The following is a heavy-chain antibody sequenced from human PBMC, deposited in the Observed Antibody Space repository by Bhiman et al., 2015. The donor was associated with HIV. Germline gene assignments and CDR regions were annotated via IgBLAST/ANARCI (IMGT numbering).Heavy chain of an antibody. CDR1: GFTFSSYE. Sequence: EVQLVESGGGLVQPGGSLRLSCAASGFTFSSYEMNWVRQAPGKGLEWVSYISSSGRTIYYADSVKGRFTISRDNAKNSLYLQMNSLRAEDTAVYYCARDSGSHYFDYWGQGTLVTVSS. CDR2: ISSSGRTI. J-gene: IGHJ4*02. V-gene: IGHV3-48*03. D-gene: IGHD3-10*01. CDR3: ARDSGSHYFDY.